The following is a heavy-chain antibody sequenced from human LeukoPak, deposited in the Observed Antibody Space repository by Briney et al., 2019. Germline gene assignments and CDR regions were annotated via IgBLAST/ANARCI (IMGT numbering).Heavy chain of an antibody. CDR2: IKSKTDGGTT. V-gene: IGHV3-15*01. CDR1: GFTFSNAW. CDR3: TTDRSPRILYYYYYGMDV. Sequence: GGSLRLSCAASGFTFSNAWMSWVRQAPGKGLEWVGRIKSKTDGGTTDYAAPVKGRFTISRDDSKNTLYLQMNSLKTEDTAVYYCTTDRSPRILYYYYYGMDVWGQGTTVTVSS. J-gene: IGHJ6*02.